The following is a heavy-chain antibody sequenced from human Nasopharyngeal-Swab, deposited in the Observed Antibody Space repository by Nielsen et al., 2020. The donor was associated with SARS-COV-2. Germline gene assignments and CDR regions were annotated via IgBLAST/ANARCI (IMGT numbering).Heavy chain of an antibody. J-gene: IGHJ5*02. D-gene: IGHD3-3*01. Sequence: WVRQAPGQGLEWVGIINPSGGRTSYAQKFLDRVTLTADTSTTTVNMELRGLRSEDTAVYYCAREHKARITIFRVVIFGTTQDNWFDTWGQGTLVTVSS. CDR3: AREHKARITIFRVVIFGTTQDNWFDT. CDR2: INPSGGRT. V-gene: IGHV1-46*01.